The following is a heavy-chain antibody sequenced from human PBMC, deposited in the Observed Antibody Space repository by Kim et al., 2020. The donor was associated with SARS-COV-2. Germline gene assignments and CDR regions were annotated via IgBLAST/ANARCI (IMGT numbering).Heavy chain of an antibody. CDR2: IYSGGSST. J-gene: IGHJ6*02. CDR1: GFTFSSYA. D-gene: IGHD3-22*01. V-gene: IGHV3-23*03. CDR3: AKDRTYDSSGYDPPGYGMDV. Sequence: GGSLRLSCAASGFTFSSYAMSWVRQAPGKGLEWVSVIYSGGSSTYYADSVKGRFTISRDNSKNTLYLQMNSLRAEDTAVYYCAKDRTYDSSGYDPPGYGMDVWGQGTTVTVSS.